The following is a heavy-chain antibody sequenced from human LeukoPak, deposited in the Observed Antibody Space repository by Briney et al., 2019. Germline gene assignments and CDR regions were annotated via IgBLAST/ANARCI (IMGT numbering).Heavy chain of an antibody. CDR3: ARDAEVTGYNWFDP. V-gene: IGHV4-59*01. CDR2: IYYSGST. Sequence: SETLSLTCSVSSGSISPYHWSWIRQPPGKGLEWIGDIYYSGSTNYNPSLKSRVTISVDTSKNQFSLKLSSVTAADTAVYYCARDAEVTGYNWFDPWGQGTLVTVSS. D-gene: IGHD4-23*01. J-gene: IGHJ5*02. CDR1: SGSISPYH.